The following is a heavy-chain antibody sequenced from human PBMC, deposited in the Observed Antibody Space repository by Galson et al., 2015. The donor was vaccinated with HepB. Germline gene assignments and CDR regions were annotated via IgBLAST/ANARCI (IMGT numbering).Heavy chain of an antibody. Sequence: ETLSLTCTVSGGSINSYYWSWIRQPPGKGLEWIGYTYYSGSTNYNPSLKSRVTISIDTSKNQFSLKLSSVTAADTAVYYCASQQWLVDGFDYWGQGTLVTVSS. CDR3: ASQQWLVDGFDY. D-gene: IGHD6-19*01. CDR2: TYYSGST. CDR1: GGSINSYY. V-gene: IGHV4-59*08. J-gene: IGHJ4*02.